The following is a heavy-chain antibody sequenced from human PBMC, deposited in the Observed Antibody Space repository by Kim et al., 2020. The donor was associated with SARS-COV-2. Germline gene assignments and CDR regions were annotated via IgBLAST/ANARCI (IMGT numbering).Heavy chain of an antibody. CDR3: ARDGVYGCSSTSCYAQGHFDY. CDR2: ISYDGSNK. CDR1: GFTFSSYA. J-gene: IGHJ4*02. Sequence: GGSLRLSCAASGFTFSSYAMHWVRQAPGKGLEWVAVISYDGSNKYYADSVKGRFTISRDNSKNTLYLQMNSLRAEDTAVYYCARDGVYGCSSTSCYAQGHFDYWGQGTLVTVSS. V-gene: IGHV3-30*04. D-gene: IGHD2-2*01.